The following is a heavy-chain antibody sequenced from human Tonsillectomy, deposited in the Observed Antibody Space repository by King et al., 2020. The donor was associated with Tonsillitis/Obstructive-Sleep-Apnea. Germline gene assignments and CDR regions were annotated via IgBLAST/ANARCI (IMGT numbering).Heavy chain of an antibody. CDR3: ARLLVPYNWFDP. J-gene: IGHJ5*02. Sequence: VQLVESGAEVKKPGESLRSSCKGSGYSFTSYWINWVRQMPGKGLEWMGRIDPSDSYTNYTPSFQGHVTISADKSISTAYLQWSTLKAPDTAMYYCARLLVPYNWFDPWRQGTLVTVSS. CDR1: GYSFTSYW. CDR2: IDPSDSYT. V-gene: IGHV5-10-1*01. D-gene: IGHD2-2*01.